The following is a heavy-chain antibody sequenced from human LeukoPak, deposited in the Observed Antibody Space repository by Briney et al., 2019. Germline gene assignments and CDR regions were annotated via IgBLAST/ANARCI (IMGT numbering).Heavy chain of an antibody. D-gene: IGHD6-19*01. CDR3: ARHTRSGWYYFDY. Sequence: SETLSLTCTVSGGSISSYYWSWIRQPPGKVLEWIGYIYYSGSTNYNPSLKSRVTISVDTSKNQFSLKLSSVTAADTAVYYCARHTRSGWYYFDYWGQGTLVTVSS. V-gene: IGHV4-59*08. CDR1: GGSISSYY. CDR2: IYYSGST. J-gene: IGHJ4*02.